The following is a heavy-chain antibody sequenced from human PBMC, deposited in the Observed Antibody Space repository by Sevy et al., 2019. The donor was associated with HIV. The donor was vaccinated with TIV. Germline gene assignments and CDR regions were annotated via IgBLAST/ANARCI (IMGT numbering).Heavy chain of an antibody. J-gene: IGHJ4*02. CDR3: ARDWTTVTSTPTFDY. CDR1: GFTFNTYT. V-gene: IGHV3-21*01. D-gene: IGHD4-17*01. CDR2: SSSGRSYI. Sequence: GGSLRLSCAASGFTFNTYTMNWVRQAPGKGLEWVSSSSSGRSYIYYADSVKGRFTISRDNAKNSLYLQMDSLTAEDTAVYYCARDWTTVTSTPTFDYWGQGILVTVSS.